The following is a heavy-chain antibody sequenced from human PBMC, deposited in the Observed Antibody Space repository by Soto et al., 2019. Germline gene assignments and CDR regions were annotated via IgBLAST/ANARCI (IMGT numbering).Heavy chain of an antibody. Sequence: GGSLRLSCAASGFTFSSYSMNWVRQAPGKGLEWVSSISSSSSYIYYADSVKGRFTISRDNAKNSLYLQMNSLRAEDTAVYYCAREYRPVGTIDAFDIWGQGTMVTVSS. CDR2: ISSSSSYI. V-gene: IGHV3-21*01. CDR1: GFTFSSYS. CDR3: AREYRPVGTIDAFDI. J-gene: IGHJ3*02. D-gene: IGHD1-1*01.